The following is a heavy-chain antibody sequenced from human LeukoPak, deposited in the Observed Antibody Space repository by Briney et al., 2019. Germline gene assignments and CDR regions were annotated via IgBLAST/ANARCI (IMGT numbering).Heavy chain of an antibody. CDR3: ARHGTTTVTYAFDT. CDR2: IYPGDSDT. CDR1: GYSFTSYW. V-gene: IGHV5-51*01. J-gene: IGHJ3*02. D-gene: IGHD4-17*01. Sequence: GESLKISCKASGYSFTSYWIGWVRQMPGKGLEWMGVIYPGDSDTRYSPSFQGQVTISADKSISTAYLHWSSLKASDTAMYYCARHGTTTVTYAFDTWGQGTMVTVSS.